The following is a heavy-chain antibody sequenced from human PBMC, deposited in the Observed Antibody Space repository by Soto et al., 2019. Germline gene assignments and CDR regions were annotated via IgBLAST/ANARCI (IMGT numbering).Heavy chain of an antibody. J-gene: IGHJ6*02. Sequence: SVKISCKASGGTFSSYASSQVRQAPGQGLEWMGGIIPIFGTANYAQKFQGRVTITADKSTSTAYRELSSLRSEDTAVYYCARDPLGGGDDDDYYCCYGMDVWGQGTTVTVSS. CDR1: GGTFSSYA. D-gene: IGHD5-12*01. CDR2: IIPIFGTA. V-gene: IGHV1-69*06. CDR3: ARDPLGGGDDDDYYCCYGMDV.